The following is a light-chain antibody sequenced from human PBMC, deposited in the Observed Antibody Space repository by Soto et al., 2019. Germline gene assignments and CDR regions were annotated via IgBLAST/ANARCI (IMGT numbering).Light chain of an antibody. J-gene: IGKJ1*01. Sequence: EIVLTQSPGTLSLSPGERATLSCRASQSVSSYLAWYQQKPGQAPRLLVYGASNRATGTPARISGSGSGTDFTLTISSLEPEDFAVYYCQQRSNWPRTFGQGTKVDIK. CDR1: QSVSSY. CDR2: GAS. CDR3: QQRSNWPRT. V-gene: IGKV3-11*01.